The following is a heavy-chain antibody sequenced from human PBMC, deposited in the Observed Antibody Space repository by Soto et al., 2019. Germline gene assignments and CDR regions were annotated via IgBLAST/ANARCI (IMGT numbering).Heavy chain of an antibody. CDR1: GYTFSITY. J-gene: IGHJ6*02. CDR2: VYPSGGGT. D-gene: IGHD2-15*01. V-gene: IGHV1-46*01. CDR3: ARGYCSGGNYYNGLDV. Sequence: QVQLVQSGAEVRKPGASVRVSCKAAGYTFSITYLHWLRQAPGQGLEWLGLVYPSGGGTNYKESFKGRLNITRDTSTSTVYMDLSRLTSEDTAIYYCARGYCSGGNYYNGLDVWGQGTTVTVSS.